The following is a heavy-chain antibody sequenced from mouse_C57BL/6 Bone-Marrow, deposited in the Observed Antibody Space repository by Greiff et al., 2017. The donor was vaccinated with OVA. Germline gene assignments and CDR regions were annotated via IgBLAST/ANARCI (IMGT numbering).Heavy chain of an antibody. Sequence: VQRVESGAELARPGASVKMSCKASGYTFTSYTMHWVKQRPGQGLEWIGYINPSSGYTKYNQKFKDKATLTADKSSSTAYMQLSSLTSEDSAVYYCARSMIYYGNHEGFAYWGQGTLVTVSA. V-gene: IGHV1-4*01. CDR1: GYTFTSYT. J-gene: IGHJ3*01. D-gene: IGHD2-1*01. CDR2: INPSSGYT. CDR3: ARSMIYYGNHEGFAY.